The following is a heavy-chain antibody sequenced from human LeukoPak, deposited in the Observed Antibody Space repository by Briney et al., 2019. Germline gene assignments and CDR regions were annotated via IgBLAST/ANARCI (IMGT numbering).Heavy chain of an antibody. CDR1: GFTFSSYW. D-gene: IGHD1-1*01. CDR2: IRSKAYGETA. J-gene: IGHJ4*02. V-gene: IGHV3-49*04. Sequence: GGSVRLSCAASGFTFSSYWMSWARQAPGKGLEWVGFIRSKAYGETADYAASVKGRFTISRDDSKAIAYLQMNSLRTEDTAVYHCTRDRGAYNLYDYWGQGTLVTVSS. CDR3: TRDRGAYNLYDY.